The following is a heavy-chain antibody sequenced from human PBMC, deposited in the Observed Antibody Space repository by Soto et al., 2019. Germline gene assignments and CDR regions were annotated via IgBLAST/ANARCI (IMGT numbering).Heavy chain of an antibody. CDR2: IYPGDSDT. V-gene: IGHV5-51*01. D-gene: IGHD3-10*01. CDR1: GYSFTSYW. J-gene: IGHJ4*02. Sequence: PGESLKISCKGSGYSFTSYWIGWVRQMPGKGLEWMGIIYPGDSDTRYSPSFQGQVTISADKSISTAYLQWSSLKASDTAMYYCARLTMVRGVKEYYFDYWGQGTLVTVSS. CDR3: ARLTMVRGVKEYYFDY.